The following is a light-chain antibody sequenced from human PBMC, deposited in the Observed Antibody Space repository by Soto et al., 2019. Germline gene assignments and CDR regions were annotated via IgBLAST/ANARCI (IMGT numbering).Light chain of an antibody. J-gene: IGLJ1*01. CDR2: ENN. CDR3: GSWDSSLTTYV. CDR1: SSDIGRNY. Sequence: QSVLTQPPSVSAAPGQKVTISCSGSSSDIGRNYVSWYQHLPGTAPKLLIYENNKRPSGIPDRWSGSKSGSSATLGITGLQTGDEADYYCGSWDSSLTTYVFGPGTKRTVL. V-gene: IGLV1-51*02.